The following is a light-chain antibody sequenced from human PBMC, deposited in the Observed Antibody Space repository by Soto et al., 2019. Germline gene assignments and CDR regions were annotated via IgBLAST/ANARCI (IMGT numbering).Light chain of an antibody. V-gene: IGLV1-40*01. CDR3: QSYDSSLRGVV. J-gene: IGLJ2*01. Sequence: SVLTQPHSVSGAPGRRVTLSCTGSSSNIGAGYDVHWYQQLPGPAPTLLIHGNSNRPSGVPDRFSGSKSGTSASLAITGLQAEDEADYYCQSYDSSLRGVVFGGGTKLTVL. CDR2: GNS. CDR1: SSNIGAGYD.